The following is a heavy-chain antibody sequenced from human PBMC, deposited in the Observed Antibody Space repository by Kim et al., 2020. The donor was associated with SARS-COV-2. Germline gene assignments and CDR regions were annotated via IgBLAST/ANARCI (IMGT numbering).Heavy chain of an antibody. J-gene: IGHJ4*02. D-gene: IGHD3-9*01. Sequence: SETLSLTCTVSGGSISSYYWSWIRQPPGKGLEWIGYIYYSGSTNYNPSLKSRVTISVDTSKNQFSLKLSSVTAADTAVYYCARARYFDWPLFDYWGQGTLVTVSS. CDR2: IYYSGST. CDR1: GGSISSYY. CDR3: ARARYFDWPLFDY. V-gene: IGHV4-59*01.